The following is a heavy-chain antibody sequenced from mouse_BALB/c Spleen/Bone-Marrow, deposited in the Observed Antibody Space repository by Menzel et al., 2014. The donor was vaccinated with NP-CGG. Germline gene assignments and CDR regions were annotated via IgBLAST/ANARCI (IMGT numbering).Heavy chain of an antibody. V-gene: IGHV3-2*02. J-gene: IGHJ2*01. D-gene: IGHD1-1*01. CDR2: ISYSGST. CDR3: ARLNYGSTYFDD. CDR1: GYSITSDYA. Sequence: VQLQQSGPGLVKPSQSLSLTCTVTGYSITSDYAWNWIRQFPGNKLEWMGYISYSGSTSYNPSLKSRITITPDTSKNQFFLQLNSVTTEDTATYYCARLNYGSTYFDDWGQGTTLTVSS.